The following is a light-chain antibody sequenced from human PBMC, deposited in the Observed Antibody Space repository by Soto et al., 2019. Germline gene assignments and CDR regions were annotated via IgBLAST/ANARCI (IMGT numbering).Light chain of an antibody. J-gene: IGKJ1*01. Sequence: EIVLTQSPGTLSLSPGERATLSCRASQSVSSSYLAWYQQKPGQAPRLLIYGASGRATAIPARFSGSGSGTEFTLTISSLQSEDCAIYYCQQYDKWPETFGPGTKV. CDR2: GAS. V-gene: IGKV3-20*01. CDR1: QSVSSSY. CDR3: QQYDKWPET.